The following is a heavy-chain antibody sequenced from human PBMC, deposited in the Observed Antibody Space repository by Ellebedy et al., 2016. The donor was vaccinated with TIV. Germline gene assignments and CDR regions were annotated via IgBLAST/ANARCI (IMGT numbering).Heavy chain of an antibody. D-gene: IGHD3-3*01. CDR1: GFTFSDYY. Sequence: GESLKISCAASGFTFSDYYMSWVRQAPVKGLEWVSVIYSGGSTYYADSMKGRFTISRDNSKNTLYLQMNSLRAEDTAVYYCARDTSFNDFWSGYSHYYYYYYGMDVWGQGTTVTVSS. V-gene: IGHV3-53*01. J-gene: IGHJ6*02. CDR2: IYSGGST. CDR3: ARDTSFNDFWSGYSHYYYYYYGMDV.